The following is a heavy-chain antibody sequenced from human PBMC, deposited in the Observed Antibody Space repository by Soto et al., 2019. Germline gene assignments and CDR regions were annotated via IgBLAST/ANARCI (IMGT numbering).Heavy chain of an antibody. CDR2: INHSGST. J-gene: IGHJ4*02. Sequence: SETLSLTCAVYGGSFSGYYWSWIRQPPGKGLGWIGKINHSGSTNYNPSLKSRVTISVDTSKNQFSLKLSSVTAADTAVYYCARDSSTSYNWGQGTLVTVSS. CDR3: ARDSSTSYN. D-gene: IGHD6-13*01. CDR1: GGSFSGYY. V-gene: IGHV4-34*01.